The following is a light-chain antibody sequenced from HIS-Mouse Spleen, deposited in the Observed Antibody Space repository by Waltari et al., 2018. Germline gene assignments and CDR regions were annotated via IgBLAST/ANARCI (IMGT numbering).Light chain of an antibody. CDR3: CSYAGSYTLV. V-gene: IGLV2-11*01. Sequence: QSALTQPRSVSGSPGQSVTISCTGTRSDVGGYNYAPWYQQHPGKAPKLMIYDVSKRPSGVPDRFSGSKSGNTASLTISGLQAEDEADYYCCSYAGSYTLVFGGGTKLTVL. J-gene: IGLJ2*01. CDR1: RSDVGGYNY. CDR2: DVS.